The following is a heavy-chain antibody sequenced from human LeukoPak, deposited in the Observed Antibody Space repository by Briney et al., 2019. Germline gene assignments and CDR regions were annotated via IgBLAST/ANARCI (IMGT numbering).Heavy chain of an antibody. CDR1: GDSVSSNSSA. V-gene: IGHV6-1*01. D-gene: IGHD6-13*01. Sequence: SQTLSLTCAISGDSVSSNSSAWNWIRQSPSRGLEWLGRTYYRSKWYNDYAVPVKSRITINPDTSKNQFSLKLSSVTAADTAVYYCARRRVGYSSSGEDFDYWGQGTLVTVSS. CDR2: TYYRSKWYN. CDR3: ARRRVGYSSSGEDFDY. J-gene: IGHJ4*02.